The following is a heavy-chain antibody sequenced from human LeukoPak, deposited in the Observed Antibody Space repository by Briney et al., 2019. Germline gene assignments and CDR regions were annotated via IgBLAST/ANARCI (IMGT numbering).Heavy chain of an antibody. CDR1: GFTFSSYS. CDR2: ISSSSSYI. J-gene: IGHJ5*02. Sequence: GGSLRLSRAASGFTFSSYSMNWVRQAPGKGLEWVSSISSSSSYIYYADSVKGRFTISRDNAKNSLYLQMNSLRAEDTAVYYCARHKLGYCSGGSCQTNWFDPWGQGTLVTVSS. CDR3: ARHKLGYCSGGSCQTNWFDP. V-gene: IGHV3-21*01. D-gene: IGHD2-15*01.